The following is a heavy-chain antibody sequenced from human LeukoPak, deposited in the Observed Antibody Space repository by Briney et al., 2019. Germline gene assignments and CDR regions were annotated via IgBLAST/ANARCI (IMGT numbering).Heavy chain of an antibody. D-gene: IGHD5-18*01. CDR3: ARDPDTAMAPGAFDI. CDR1: GVSISSSNW. V-gene: IGHV4-4*02. Sequence: SETLSLTCAVSGVSISSSNWWSWVRQPPGKGLEWIGEIYHSGSTNYNPSLKSRVTISVDKSKNQFSLKLSSVTAADTAVYYCARDPDTAMAPGAFDIWGQGTMVTVSS. CDR2: IYHSGST. J-gene: IGHJ3*02.